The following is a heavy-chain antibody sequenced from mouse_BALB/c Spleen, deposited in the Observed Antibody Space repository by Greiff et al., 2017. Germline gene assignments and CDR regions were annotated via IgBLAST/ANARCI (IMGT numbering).Heavy chain of an antibody. V-gene: IGHV1-7*01. D-gene: IGHD1-1*01. CDR2: INPSTGYT. J-gene: IGHJ2*01. CDR1: GYTFTSYW. Sequence: QVQLQQSGAELAKPGASVKMSCKASGYTFTSYWMHWVKQRPGQGLEWIGYINPSTGYTEYNQKFKDKATLTADKSSSTAYMQLSSLTSEDSAVYYFAQTTDYFDYWGQGTTLTVSS. CDR3: AQTTDYFDY.